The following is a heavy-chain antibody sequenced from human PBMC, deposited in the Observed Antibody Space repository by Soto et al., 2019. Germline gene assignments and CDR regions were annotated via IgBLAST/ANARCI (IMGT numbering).Heavy chain of an antibody. CDR1: GYTFTSYG. Sequence: GASVKVSCKASGYTFTSYGISWVRQAPGQGLEWMGWISAYNGNTNYAQKLQGRVTMTTDTSTSTAYMELRSLRSDDTAVYYFARDSGCSGGSCYSGDFDYWGQGTLVTVSS. J-gene: IGHJ4*02. V-gene: IGHV1-18*01. D-gene: IGHD2-15*01. CDR3: ARDSGCSGGSCYSGDFDY. CDR2: ISAYNGNT.